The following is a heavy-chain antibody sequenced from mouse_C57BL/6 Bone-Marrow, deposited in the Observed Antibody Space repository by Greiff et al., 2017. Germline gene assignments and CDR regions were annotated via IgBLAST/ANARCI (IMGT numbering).Heavy chain of an antibody. J-gene: IGHJ2*01. CDR2: INPYNGDT. CDR3: ARDYGNDY. D-gene: IGHD2-1*01. Sequence: VQLQQSGPELVKPGDSVKISCKASGYSFTGYFMNWVIQSHGKSLEWIGRINPYNGDTFYNQKFKGKATLTVDKSSSTAHMELRSLTSEDSAVYYCARDYGNDYWGQGTTLTVSS. V-gene: IGHV1-20*01. CDR1: GYSFTGYF.